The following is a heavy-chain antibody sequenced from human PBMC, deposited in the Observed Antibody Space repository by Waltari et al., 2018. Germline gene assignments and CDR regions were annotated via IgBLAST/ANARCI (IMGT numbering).Heavy chain of an antibody. J-gene: IGHJ4*02. D-gene: IGHD3-22*01. V-gene: IGHV3-30*16. CDR1: GFTFSSYA. CDR3: ARVSLSSVLSPLGY. CDR2: ISYDGSNK. Sequence: QVQLVESGGGVVQPGRSLRLSCAASGFTFSSYAMHWVRQASGKGLEWVAVISYDGSNKYYADSVKGRFTISRDNSKNTLYLQMNSLRAEDTAVYYCARVSLSSVLSPLGYWGQGTLVTVSS.